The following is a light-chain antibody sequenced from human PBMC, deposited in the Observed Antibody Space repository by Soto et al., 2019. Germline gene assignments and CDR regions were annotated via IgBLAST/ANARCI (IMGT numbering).Light chain of an antibody. V-gene: IGKV1-5*01. CDR2: AAS. CDR1: QSIGYR. CDR3: QQYNSFSKT. J-gene: IGKJ1*01. Sequence: DIQMTQSPSRLSASVGDRVTITCRASQSIGYRLAWYQQKPGKAPKLLIYAASTLETGVPSRFSGSGFGAEFTLTIASLQPDDSATYYCQQYNSFSKTFGRGTKVDIK.